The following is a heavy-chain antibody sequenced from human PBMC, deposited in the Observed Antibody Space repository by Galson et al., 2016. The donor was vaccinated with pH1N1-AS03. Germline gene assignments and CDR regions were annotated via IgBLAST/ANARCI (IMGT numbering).Heavy chain of an antibody. CDR1: GYSFTNYW. D-gene: IGHD5-12*01. J-gene: IGHJ4*02. Sequence: QSGAEVTKPGESLRISCKGSGYSFTNYWINWVRQMPGKGLEWLGRFDPSDSHTSYSPSFQGHVTFSADQSINTAYLQWSSLKSSDTAIYYCARGYSGFGFVYWGQGTLVTVSS. CDR2: FDPSDSHT. V-gene: IGHV5-10-1*01. CDR3: ARGYSGFGFVY.